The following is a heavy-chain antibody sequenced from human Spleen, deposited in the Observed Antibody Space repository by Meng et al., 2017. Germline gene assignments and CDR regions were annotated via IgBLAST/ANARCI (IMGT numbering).Heavy chain of an antibody. V-gene: IGHV4-34*01. CDR1: GGSFSGYY. Sequence: QVQLPQGGAGLLKPSETLSLTCAVYGGSFSGYYGSWNRQPPGKGLEWIGEINHSGSTNYNPSLKSRATISVDTSQNNLSLKLSSVTAADSAVYYCARGLYYGSGSWYFDLWGRGTLVTVSS. CDR2: INHSGST. J-gene: IGHJ2*01. CDR3: ARGLYYGSGSWYFDL. D-gene: IGHD3-10*01.